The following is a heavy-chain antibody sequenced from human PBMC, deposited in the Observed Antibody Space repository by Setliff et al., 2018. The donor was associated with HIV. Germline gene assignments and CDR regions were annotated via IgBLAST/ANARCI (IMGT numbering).Heavy chain of an antibody. D-gene: IGHD2-15*01. CDR3: AREHCSGGSCNGFDI. CDR1: GGSFSNYY. CDR2: INHSGGI. Sequence: SETLSLTCAVYGGSFSNYYWTWIRQPPGKGLEWIGEINHSGGINYNPSLKSRVTISLDTSRNQFSLKLGSVTAADTAMYYCAREHCSGGSCNGFDIWGQGTMVTVSS. V-gene: IGHV4-34*01. J-gene: IGHJ3*02.